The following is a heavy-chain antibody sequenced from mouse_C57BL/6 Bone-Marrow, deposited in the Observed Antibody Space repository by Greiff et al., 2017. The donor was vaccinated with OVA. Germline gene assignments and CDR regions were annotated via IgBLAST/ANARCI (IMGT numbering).Heavy chain of an antibody. V-gene: IGHV14-4*01. D-gene: IGHD2-5*01. CDR2: IDPENGDT. CDR1: GFNIKDDY. Sequence: VQLKESGAELVRPGASVKLSCTASGFNIKDDYMHWVKQRPEQGLEWIGWIDPENGDTEYASKFQGKATITADTSSNTAYLQLSSLTSEDTAVYYCSYYSNRDYWGQGTTLTVSS. CDR3: SYYSNRDY. J-gene: IGHJ2*01.